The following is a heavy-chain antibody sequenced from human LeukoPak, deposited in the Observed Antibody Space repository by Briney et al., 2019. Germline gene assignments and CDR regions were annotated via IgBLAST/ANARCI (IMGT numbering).Heavy chain of an antibody. CDR3: AKGLGYSSGWYNIDY. D-gene: IGHD6-19*01. V-gene: IGHV3-23*01. CDR2: ISGSGGST. J-gene: IGHJ4*02. CDR1: GFTFSSYA. Sequence: GGSLRLSCAASGFTFSSYAMSWVRQAPGKGLESVSAISGSGGSTYYADSVKGRFTISRDNSKNTLYLQMNSLRAEDTAVYYCAKGLGYSSGWYNIDYWGQGTLVTVSS.